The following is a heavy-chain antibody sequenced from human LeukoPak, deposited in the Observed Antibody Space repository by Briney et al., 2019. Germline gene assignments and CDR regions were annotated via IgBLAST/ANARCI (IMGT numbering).Heavy chain of an antibody. Sequence: SETLSLTCTVSGASISSYYWSWLGQPPGKGLEWLGYIYYSGSTNYNPSLKSRVTISVDTSKNQFSLKLSSVAAADTAVYYCARAPTILSYGMDVWGQGTTVTVSS. D-gene: IGHD3-3*01. CDR1: GASISSYY. V-gene: IGHV4-59*01. CDR2: IYYSGST. CDR3: ARAPTILSYGMDV. J-gene: IGHJ6*02.